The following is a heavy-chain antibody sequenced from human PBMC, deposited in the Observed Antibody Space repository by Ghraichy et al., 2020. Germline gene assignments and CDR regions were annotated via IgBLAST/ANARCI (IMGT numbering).Heavy chain of an antibody. V-gene: IGHV3-30*02. CDR2: IRNDGSNK. CDR3: TVSASNFYFDY. Sequence: GESLNISCAASGFTFRNYAMHWVRQAPGKGLEWVAFIRNDGSNKNYADSVKGRFTISRDNSKNTLYLQMNSLRAEDTAVYYCTVSASNFYFDYWGQGTLVTVSS. J-gene: IGHJ4*02. D-gene: IGHD1-7*01. CDR1: GFTFRNYA.